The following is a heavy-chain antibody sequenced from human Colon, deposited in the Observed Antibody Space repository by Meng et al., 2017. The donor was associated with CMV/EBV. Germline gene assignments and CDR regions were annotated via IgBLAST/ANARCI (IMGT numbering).Heavy chain of an antibody. Sequence: GGSLRLSCAASSSAFSTYNMNWVRQAPGKGLEWVASITGRSNFIFYADSVKGRFTASRDNARNSLYLQMNSLTVEDAAVYYCGDFEAGWGQGTLVTVSS. CDR1: SSAFSTYN. V-gene: IGHV3-21*01. CDR3: GDFEAG. CDR2: ITGRSNFI. D-gene: IGHD3-3*01. J-gene: IGHJ4*02.